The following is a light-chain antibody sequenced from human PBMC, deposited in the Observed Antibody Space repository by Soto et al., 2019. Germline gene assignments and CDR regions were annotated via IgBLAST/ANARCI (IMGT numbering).Light chain of an antibody. CDR1: QGISSW. Sequence: DIQMTQSPSTLSASVGDRVTISCWASQGISSWLAWYQQKPGEAPKLLIYATSSLESGVPSRFSGSGSGTEFTLTISSLQPDDFATYYCQQYKSDSWTFGQGTKVDI. CDR2: ATS. CDR3: QQYKSDSWT. J-gene: IGKJ1*01. V-gene: IGKV1-5*01.